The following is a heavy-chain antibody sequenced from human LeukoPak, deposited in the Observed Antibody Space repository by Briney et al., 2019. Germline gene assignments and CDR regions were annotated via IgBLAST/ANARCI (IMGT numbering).Heavy chain of an antibody. CDR3: AKDRFGSGSYYNDDAFDI. D-gene: IGHD3-10*01. CDR2: ISWNSGSI. CDR1: GFTFDDYA. J-gene: IGHJ3*02. V-gene: IGHV3-9*01. Sequence: GGSLRLSCAASGFTFDDYAMHWVRQAPGKGLEWVSGISWNSGSIGYADSVKGRFTISRDNAKNSLYLQMNSLRAEDTALYYCAKDRFGSGSYYNDDAFDIWGQGTMVTVSS.